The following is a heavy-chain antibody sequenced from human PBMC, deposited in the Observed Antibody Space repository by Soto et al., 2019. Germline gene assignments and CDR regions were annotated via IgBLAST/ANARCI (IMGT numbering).Heavy chain of an antibody. CDR2: IVVGSGNT. CDR1: GFTFTSSA. J-gene: IGHJ4*02. CDR3: AARGYSYGFYYFDY. D-gene: IGHD5-18*01. Sequence: SVKVSWKASGFTFTSSAVQWVRQARGQRLEWIGWIVVGSGNTNYAQKFQERVTITRDMSTSTAYMELSSLRSEDTAVYYCAARGYSYGFYYFDYWGQGTLVTVSS. V-gene: IGHV1-58*01.